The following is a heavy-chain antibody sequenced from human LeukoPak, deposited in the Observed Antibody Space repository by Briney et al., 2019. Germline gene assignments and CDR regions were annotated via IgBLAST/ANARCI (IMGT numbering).Heavy chain of an antibody. CDR1: GGSISSGSYY. Sequence: SQTLSLTCTVSGGSISSGSYYWSWIRQPAGKGLEWIGRIYTSGSTNYNPSLKSRVTISVDTSKNQFSLKLSSVTAADTAVYYCASLSVAAAYYWGQGTLVTVSS. CDR3: ASLSVAAAYY. CDR2: IYTSGST. V-gene: IGHV4-61*02. D-gene: IGHD6-13*01. J-gene: IGHJ4*02.